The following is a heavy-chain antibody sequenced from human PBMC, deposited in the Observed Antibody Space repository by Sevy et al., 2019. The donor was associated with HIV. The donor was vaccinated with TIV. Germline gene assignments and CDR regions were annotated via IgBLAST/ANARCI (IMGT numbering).Heavy chain of an antibody. CDR1: GFTFSSYG. V-gene: IGHV3-33*01. D-gene: IGHD6-13*01. CDR3: ARAGIAAAGAFDY. CDR2: IWYDGSNK. J-gene: IGHJ4*02. Sequence: GGSLRLSCAASGFTFSSYGMHWVRQAPGKGLGWVAVIWYDGSNKYYADSVKGRFTISRDNSKNTLYLQMNSLRAEDTAVYYCARAGIAAAGAFDYWGQGTLVTVSS.